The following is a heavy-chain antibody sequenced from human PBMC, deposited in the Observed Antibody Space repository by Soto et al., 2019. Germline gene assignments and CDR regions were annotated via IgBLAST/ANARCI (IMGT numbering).Heavy chain of an antibody. V-gene: IGHV4-34*01. J-gene: IGHJ6*02. Sequence: SETLSLTCAVYGGSFSGYYWSWIRQPPGKGLEWIGEINHSGSTNYNPSLKSRVTISVDTSKNQFSLKLSSVTAADTAVYYCARRLRLYYDFWSGQTPPYYGMDVWGQGTTVTVS. CDR1: GGSFSGYY. CDR2: INHSGST. D-gene: IGHD3-3*01. CDR3: ARRLRLYYDFWSGQTPPYYGMDV.